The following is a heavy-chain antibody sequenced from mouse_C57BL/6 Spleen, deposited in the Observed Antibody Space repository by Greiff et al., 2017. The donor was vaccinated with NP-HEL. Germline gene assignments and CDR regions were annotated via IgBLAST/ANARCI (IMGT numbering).Heavy chain of an antibody. CDR3: ARPYGSVDYFDY. J-gene: IGHJ2*01. D-gene: IGHD1-1*01. V-gene: IGHV1-64*01. Sequence: QVQLQQPGAELVKPGASVKLSCKASGYTFTSYWMHWVKQRPGQGLEWIGMIHPNSGTTNYNEKFKSKATLTVDKSSSTAYMQLSSLTSEDSAVYYCARPYGSVDYFDYWGQGTTLTVSS. CDR1: GYTFTSYW. CDR2: IHPNSGTT.